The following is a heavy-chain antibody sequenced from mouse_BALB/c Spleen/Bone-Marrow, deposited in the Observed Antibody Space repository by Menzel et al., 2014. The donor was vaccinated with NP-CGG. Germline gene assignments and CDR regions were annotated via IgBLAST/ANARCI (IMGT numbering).Heavy chain of an antibody. D-gene: IGHD4-1*01. CDR3: ARSGFDY. J-gene: IGHJ2*01. V-gene: IGHV1S130*01. CDR1: GCTFTSSW. CDR2: IHPNSGNT. Sequence: QVQLQQSGSVLVRPGASVKLSCKASGCTFTSSWMHWAKQSPGQGLEWIGEIHPNSGNTNYNEKFKGKATLTVDTSSSTAYVDLSSLTSEDSAVYYCARSGFDYWGQGTTLTVSS.